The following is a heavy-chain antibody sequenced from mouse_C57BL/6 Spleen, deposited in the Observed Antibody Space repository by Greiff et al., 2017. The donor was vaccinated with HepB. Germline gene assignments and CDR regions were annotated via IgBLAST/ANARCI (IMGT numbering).Heavy chain of an antibody. CDR1: GYTFTDYY. D-gene: IGHD2-1*01. CDR3: ARSGGNYVTSAWFAY. CDR2: INPYNGGT. J-gene: IGHJ3*01. Sequence: EVQRVESGPVLVKPGASVKMSCKASGYTFTDYYMNWVKQSHGKSLEWIGVINPYNGGTSYNQKFKGKATLTVDKSSSTAYMELNSLTSEDSAVYYCARSGGNYVTSAWFAYWGQGTLVTVSA. V-gene: IGHV1-19*01.